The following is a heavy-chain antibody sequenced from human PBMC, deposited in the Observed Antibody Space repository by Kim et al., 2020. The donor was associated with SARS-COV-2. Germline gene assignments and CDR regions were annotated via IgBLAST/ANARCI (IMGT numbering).Heavy chain of an antibody. D-gene: IGHD5-18*01. V-gene: IGHV1-69*13. J-gene: IGHJ4*02. CDR3: AREVNSYGYRRFDY. CDR2: IIPIFGTA. CDR1: GGTFSSYA. Sequence: SVKVSCKASGGTFSSYAISWVRQAPGQGLEWMGGIIPIFGTANYAQKFQGRVTITADESTSTAYMELSSLRSEDTAVYYCAREVNSYGYRRFDYWGQGTLVTVSS.